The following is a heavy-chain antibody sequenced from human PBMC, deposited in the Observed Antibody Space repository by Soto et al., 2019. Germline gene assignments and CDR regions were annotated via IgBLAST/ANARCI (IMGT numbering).Heavy chain of an antibody. Sequence: PGGSLRLSCAASGFTFSDYYMSWIRQAPGKGLEWVSYISSSSSYTNYADSVKGRFTISRDNAKNSPYLQMNSLRAEDTAVYYCAREGAGDTGGYYYYYCMDVWGQGTTVTVSS. CDR3: AREGAGDTGGYYYYYCMDV. D-gene: IGHD2-8*02. CDR1: GFTFSDYY. V-gene: IGHV3-11*06. CDR2: ISSSSSYT. J-gene: IGHJ6*02.